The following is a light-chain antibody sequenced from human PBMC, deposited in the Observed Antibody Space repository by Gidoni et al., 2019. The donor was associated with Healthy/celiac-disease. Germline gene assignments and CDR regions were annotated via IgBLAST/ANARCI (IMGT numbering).Light chain of an antibody. CDR3: LQDYNYPRT. J-gene: IGKJ1*01. CDR1: QGIRND. V-gene: IGKV1-6*01. CDR2: AAS. Sequence: AIQMTQSPSSLSASVGDRVTITCRASQGIRNDLGWYQQKPGKAPKLLIYAASSLQSGVPARFSGSGSGTDFTLTISSLQPEDFATYYCLQDYNYPRTFGQXTKVEIK.